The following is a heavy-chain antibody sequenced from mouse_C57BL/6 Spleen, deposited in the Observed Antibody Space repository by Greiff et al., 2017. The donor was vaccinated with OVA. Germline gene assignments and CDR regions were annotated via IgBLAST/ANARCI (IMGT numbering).Heavy chain of an antibody. Sequence: QVQLQQPGAELVRPGSSVKLSCKASGYTFTSYWMDWVKQRPGQGLEWIGNIYPSDSETHYNQKFKDKATLTVDKSSSTAYMQLSSLTSEDSAVYYCARVGIGYWYFDVWGTGTTVTVSS. J-gene: IGHJ1*03. CDR1: GYTFTSYW. CDR3: ARVGIGYWYFDV. CDR2: IYPSDSET. D-gene: IGHD4-1*01. V-gene: IGHV1-61*01.